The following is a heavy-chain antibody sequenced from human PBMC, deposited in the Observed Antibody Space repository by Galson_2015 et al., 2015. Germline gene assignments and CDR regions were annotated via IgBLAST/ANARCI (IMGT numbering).Heavy chain of an antibody. CDR2: IWYDGRNK. J-gene: IGHJ4*02. Sequence: SLRLSCAASGFTFSSYAMSWVRQAPGKGLEWVAVIWYDGRNKYYADSVKGRFTISRDNSKNTLYLQMNSLRAEDTAVYYCARGIIEMATTTYVDYWGQGTLVTVSS. CDR3: ARGIIEMATTTYVDY. V-gene: IGHV3-33*08. CDR1: GFTFSSYA. D-gene: IGHD5-24*01.